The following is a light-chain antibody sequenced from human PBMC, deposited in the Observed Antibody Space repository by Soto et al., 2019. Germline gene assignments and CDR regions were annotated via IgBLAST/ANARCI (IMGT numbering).Light chain of an antibody. Sequence: EMVMTQSPATLSLSPGERATLSCRASHNINANLAWYQQKPGQAPRLFIFRASSRASGVPARFSGSGSGTEFNLTISSLQSEDFAVYYCQQYNNWPRATFGGGTKVETK. J-gene: IGKJ4*01. CDR3: QQYNNWPRAT. V-gene: IGKV3-15*01. CDR1: HNINAN. CDR2: RAS.